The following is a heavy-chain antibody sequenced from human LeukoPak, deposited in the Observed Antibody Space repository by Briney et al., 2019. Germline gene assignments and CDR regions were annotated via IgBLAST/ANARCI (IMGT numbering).Heavy chain of an antibody. D-gene: IGHD2-2*01. CDR3: ARGLHSTMPYWGY. CDR1: GFTFSSYG. J-gene: IGHJ4*02. Sequence: GGSLRLSCAASGFTFSSYGMHWVRQAPGKGLEWLAVIWYDGTNKNYADSVKGRFSISRGNSKNTLYLQMNSLRAEDTAVYYCARGLHSTMPYWGYWGQGTLVTVSS. V-gene: IGHV3-33*01. CDR2: IWYDGTNK.